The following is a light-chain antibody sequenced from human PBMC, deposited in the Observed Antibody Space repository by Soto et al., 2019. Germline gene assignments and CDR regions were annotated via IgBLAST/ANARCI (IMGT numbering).Light chain of an antibody. CDR3: QQLRSYPST. CDR1: QDISSY. CDR2: AAS. J-gene: IGKJ4*01. Sequence: IQVTQSPSSLSASVGDRVTITCRASQDISSYLAWYQQKPGKAPTLLIYAASTLQSGVPSRVSGSGFGTDFPLTISSLQAEDFASYYCQQLRSYPSTFGGGTKVEIK. V-gene: IGKV1-9*01.